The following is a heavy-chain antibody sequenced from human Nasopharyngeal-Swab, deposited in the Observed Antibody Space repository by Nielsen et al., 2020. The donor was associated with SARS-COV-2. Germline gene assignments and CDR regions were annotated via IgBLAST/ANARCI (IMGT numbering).Heavy chain of an antibody. D-gene: IGHD3-3*01. CDR2: ISYDGSNK. J-gene: IGHJ6*03. V-gene: IGHV3-30*18. Sequence: WIRQPPGKGLEWVAVISYDGSNKYYADSVKGRFTISRDNSKNTLYLQMNSLRAEDTAVYYYAKDGMYYDFWSGYSTVMEAYYYYYMDVWGKGTTVTVSS. CDR3: AKDGMYYDFWSGYSTVMEAYYYYYMDV.